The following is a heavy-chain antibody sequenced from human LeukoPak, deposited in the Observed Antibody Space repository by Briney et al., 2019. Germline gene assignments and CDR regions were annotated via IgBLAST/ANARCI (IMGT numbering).Heavy chain of an antibody. V-gene: IGHV1-18*01. CDR2: ISAYNGNT. J-gene: IGHJ3*02. D-gene: IGHD2-2*01. CDR1: GYTFTSYG. CDR3: ARDRGVYCSSTSCPPPFDI. Sequence: ASVKVSCKASGYTFTSYGIIWVRQAPGQGLEWMGWISAYNGNTNYAQKLQGRVTMTTDTSTSTAYMELRSLRSDDTAVYYCARDRGVYCSSTSCPPPFDIWGQGTMVTVSS.